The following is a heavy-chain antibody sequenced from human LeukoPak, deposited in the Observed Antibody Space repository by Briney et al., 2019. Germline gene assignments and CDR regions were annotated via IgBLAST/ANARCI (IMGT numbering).Heavy chain of an antibody. Sequence: PAGSLTHSCAPSGFTFSSYDMHWVRHAPAKGLAWVSAICTAGDPYSPGSVTGQFTISRENAKNSLYLQMNSLTAGDTAVYYCAREGPRGMDVWGKGTTVTVSS. CDR2: ICTAGDP. V-gene: IGHV3-13*04. CDR1: GFTFSSYD. J-gene: IGHJ6*04. CDR3: AREGPRGMDV.